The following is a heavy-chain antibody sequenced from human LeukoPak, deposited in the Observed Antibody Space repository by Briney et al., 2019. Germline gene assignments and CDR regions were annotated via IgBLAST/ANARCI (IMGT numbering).Heavy chain of an antibody. CDR3: AKSQALYSSSTSCHRGFDY. CDR2: ISGSGGST. V-gene: IGHV3-23*01. J-gene: IGHJ4*02. D-gene: IGHD2-2*02. Sequence: GGSLRLSCAASGFTFSSYAMSWVRQAPGKGLEWVSAISGSGGSTYYADSVKGRFTISRDNSKNTLYLQMNSLRAEDTAVYYCAKSQALYSSSTSCHRGFDYWGQGTLVTVSS. CDR1: GFTFSSYA.